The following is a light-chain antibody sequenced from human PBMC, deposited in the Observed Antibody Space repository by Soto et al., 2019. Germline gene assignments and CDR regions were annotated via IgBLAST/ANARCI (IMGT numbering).Light chain of an antibody. CDR1: KLGHKY. CDR3: QAWDSSTGV. J-gene: IGLJ2*01. V-gene: IGLV3-1*01. Sequence: SYELTQPPSVSVSPGQTASITCSGDKLGHKYACWYQQKPGQSPVLFIYQDNKRRSGIPERFSGSNSGNTATLTISGTQAMDEADYYCQAWDSSTGVFGGGTKLTVL. CDR2: QDN.